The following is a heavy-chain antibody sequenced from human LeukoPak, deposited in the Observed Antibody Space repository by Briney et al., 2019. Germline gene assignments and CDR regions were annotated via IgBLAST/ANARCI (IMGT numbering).Heavy chain of an antibody. Sequence: SETLSLTCTVSGGSISTYYWSWIRQPPGKGLEWIAYIHYSGSTNYNPSLKSRVTISVDTSKKHLSLKLSSVTAADTAVYYCARVRITIFGVVTRSLTHYGMDVWGQGTTVTVSS. V-gene: IGHV4-59*01. J-gene: IGHJ6*02. CDR3: ARVRITIFGVVTRSLTHYGMDV. D-gene: IGHD3-3*01. CDR2: IHYSGST. CDR1: GGSISTYY.